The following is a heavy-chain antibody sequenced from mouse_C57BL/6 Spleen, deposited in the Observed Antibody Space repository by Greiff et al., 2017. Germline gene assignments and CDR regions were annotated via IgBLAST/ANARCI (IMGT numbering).Heavy chain of an antibody. D-gene: IGHD2-3*01. CDR2: FYPGSGSI. Sequence: QVQLQQSGAELVQPGASVKLSCKASGYTFTEYTIHWVKQRSGQGLEWIGWFYPGSGSIKYNEKFKDKATLTADKSSSTVYMELSSLTSEDSAVYFCARHEEGEIYDGYYGNSMAYWGQGTSVTVSS. J-gene: IGHJ4*01. CDR1: GYTFTEYT. CDR3: ARHEEGEIYDGYYGNSMAY. V-gene: IGHV1-62-2*01.